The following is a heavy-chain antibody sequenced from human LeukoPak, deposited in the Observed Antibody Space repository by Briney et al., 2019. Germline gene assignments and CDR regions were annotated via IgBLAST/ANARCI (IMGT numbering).Heavy chain of an antibody. CDR1: GFTFSSYA. CDR2: ISGSGGST. V-gene: IGHV3-23*01. D-gene: IGHD4-17*01. Sequence: GGSLRLSCVASGFTFSSYAMNWVRQAPGKGLEWVSAISGSGGSTYYADSVKGRFTISRDNSKNTLYLQMNSLRAEDTAVYYCANSPILDYGDYGDYYYGMDVWGQGTTVTVSS. CDR3: ANSPILDYGDYGDYYYGMDV. J-gene: IGHJ6*02.